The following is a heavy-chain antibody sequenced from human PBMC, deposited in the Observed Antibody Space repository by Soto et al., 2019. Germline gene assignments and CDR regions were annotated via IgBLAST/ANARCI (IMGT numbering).Heavy chain of an antibody. V-gene: IGHV1-58*01. J-gene: IGHJ4*02. D-gene: IGHD3-22*01. CDR3: AAENGSSGYYGNIDY. Sequence: GASVKVSCKGSGFTFTSSAVQWVRQARGQRLEWIGWIVVGSGNTNYAQKFQERVTITRDMSTSIAYMELSSLRSEDTAVYYCAAENGSSGYYGNIDYWGQGTLVTV. CDR1: GFTFTSSA. CDR2: IVVGSGNT.